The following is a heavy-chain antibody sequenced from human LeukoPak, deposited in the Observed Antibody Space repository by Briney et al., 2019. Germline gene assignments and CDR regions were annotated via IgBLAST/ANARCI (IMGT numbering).Heavy chain of an antibody. CDR2: IYPSGGST. CDR1: GYTFTTYY. CDR3: ARATPRDGDAFDI. D-gene: IGHD1-14*01. J-gene: IGHJ3*02. V-gene: IGHV1-46*01. Sequence: GASVKVSCKASGYTFTTYYMHWVRQAPGQGLEWMGMIYPSGGSTRNAQKFQGRVTMTRDMSTSTVYMELSSLRSEDTAVYYCARATPRDGDAFDIWGQGTMVTVS.